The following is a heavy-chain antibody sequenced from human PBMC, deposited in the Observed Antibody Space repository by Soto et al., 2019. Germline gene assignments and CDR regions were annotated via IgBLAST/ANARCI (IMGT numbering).Heavy chain of an antibody. CDR2: ISGSGGST. CDR1: GFTFSSYA. CDR3: AKATYCSGPQICFDY. Sequence: EVQLLESGGGLVQLGGSLRLYCAASGFTFSSYAMSWVRQAPGKGLEWVSAISGSGGSTYYADSVKGRFTISRDNSKNTLYLQMNSLRAEDTAVYYCAKATYCSGPQICFDYWRQGTLVTVSS. D-gene: IGHD2-15*01. V-gene: IGHV3-23*01. J-gene: IGHJ4*02.